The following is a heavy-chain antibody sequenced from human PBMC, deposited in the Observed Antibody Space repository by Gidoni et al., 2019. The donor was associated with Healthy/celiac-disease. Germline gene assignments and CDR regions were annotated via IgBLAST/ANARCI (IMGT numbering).Heavy chain of an antibody. CDR3: ARSIAAAGTRWFDP. D-gene: IGHD6-13*01. J-gene: IGHJ5*02. V-gene: IGHV1-69*01. Sequence: QVQLVQSRAEVQKPGSSVKVSVKASGGTCTSYANSWVRQAPGQGLEWMGGLTPIFGTANYAQKFQGRVTITADESTSTAYMELSSLRSEDKAVDYCARSIAAAGTRWFDPWGQGTLVTVSS. CDR2: LTPIFGTA. CDR1: GGTCTSYA.